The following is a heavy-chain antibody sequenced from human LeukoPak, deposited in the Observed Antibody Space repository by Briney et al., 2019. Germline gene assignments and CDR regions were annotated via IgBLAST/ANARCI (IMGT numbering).Heavy chain of an antibody. D-gene: IGHD3-16*01. V-gene: IGHV3-23*01. J-gene: IGHJ4*02. CDR2: ISGSGGST. CDR3: AKLIIGSPLGYFDY. CDR1: GFTFSSYA. Sequence: PGGSLRLSCAASGFTFSSYAMSWVRQAPGKGLEWVSAISGSGGSTYYADSVKGRFTLSRDNSKNTLYLQMNSLRAEDTAVYYCAKLIIGSPLGYFDYWGQGTLVTVSS.